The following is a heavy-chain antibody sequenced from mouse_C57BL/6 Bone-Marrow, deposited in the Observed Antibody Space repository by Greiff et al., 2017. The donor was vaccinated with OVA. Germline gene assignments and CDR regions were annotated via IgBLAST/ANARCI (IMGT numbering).Heavy chain of an antibody. J-gene: IGHJ3*01. CDR3: ARSRTWAWFVY. V-gene: IGHV1-19*01. Sequence: VQLQQSGPVLVKPGASVKMSCKASGYTFTDYYMNWVKQSHGKSLEWIGVINPYNGGTSYNQKFKGKATLTVDKSSSTAYMELNSLTSEDSAVYYCARSRTWAWFVYWGQGTLVTVSA. CDR1: GYTFTDYY. D-gene: IGHD2-14*01. CDR2: INPYNGGT.